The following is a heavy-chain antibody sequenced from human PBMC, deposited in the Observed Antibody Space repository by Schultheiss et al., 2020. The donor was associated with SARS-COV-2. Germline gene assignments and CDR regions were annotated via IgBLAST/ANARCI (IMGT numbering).Heavy chain of an antibody. CDR1: GFTFSNYA. J-gene: IGHJ1*01. CDR2: VYYSGTT. V-gene: IGHV4-59*12. CDR3: ARGANFWSGYYDRAEYFQH. Sequence: GSLRLSCAASGFTFSNYAMTWVRQAPGKGLEWIGYVYYSGTTNYNPSFKSRVTIAVDPSKTQFSLTLNSVTAADTAVYYCARGANFWSGYYDRAEYFQHWGQGTLVTVSS. D-gene: IGHD3-3*01.